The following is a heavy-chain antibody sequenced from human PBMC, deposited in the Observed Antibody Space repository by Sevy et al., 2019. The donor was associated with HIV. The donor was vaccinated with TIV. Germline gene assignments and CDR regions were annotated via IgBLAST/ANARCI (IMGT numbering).Heavy chain of an antibody. D-gene: IGHD6-19*01. Sequence: GESLKISCKGSGYSFTSYWIGWVRQMPGKGLEWMGIIYPGDSDTRYSPSFQGQFTISAAKSFSTAYLQWSSLKASDTAMYYCARRIAVAGTGGMEDYWGQGTLVTVSS. V-gene: IGHV5-51*01. CDR3: ARRIAVAGTGGMEDY. CDR2: IYPGDSDT. CDR1: GYSFTSYW. J-gene: IGHJ4*02.